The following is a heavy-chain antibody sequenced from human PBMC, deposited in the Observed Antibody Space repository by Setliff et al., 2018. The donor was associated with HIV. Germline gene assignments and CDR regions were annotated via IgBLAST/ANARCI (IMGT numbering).Heavy chain of an antibody. CDR1: GYSIRSGYY. V-gene: IGHV4-38-2*01. J-gene: IGHJ4*02. Sequence: SETLSLTCAVSGYSIRSGYYWGWIRQPPGKGLEWIGSIYHSGSTYYNPSLESRVTILVDTSKNHFSLNLSSVTAADTAVYYCAISNFWSGYSTSPPDYFDYWGQGMLVTVSS. CDR2: IYHSGST. D-gene: IGHD3-3*01. CDR3: AISNFWSGYSTSPPDYFDY.